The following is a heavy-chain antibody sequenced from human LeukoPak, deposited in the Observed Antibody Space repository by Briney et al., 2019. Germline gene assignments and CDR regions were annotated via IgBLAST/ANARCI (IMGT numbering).Heavy chain of an antibody. CDR3: ARGTRNENLRSWRDLYYFDT. J-gene: IGHJ4*02. CDR2: ITHRGVT. D-gene: IGHD1-1*01. Sequence: PSETLSLTCAVYTGSFSDFYWTGIRQPPGKRLEWIGEITHRGVTTYNPSLKSRVTMSVDTSMNHFSMQLTSVTAADTAVYYCARGTRNENLRSWRDLYYFDTWGQGTLVTVSS. V-gene: IGHV4-34*01. CDR1: TGSFSDFY.